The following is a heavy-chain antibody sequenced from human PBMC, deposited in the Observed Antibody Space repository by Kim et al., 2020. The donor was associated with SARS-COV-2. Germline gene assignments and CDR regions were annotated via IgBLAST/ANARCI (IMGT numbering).Heavy chain of an antibody. CDR2: ISDNSVNT. J-gene: IGHJ4*02. CDR3: SNGRAPSGTLTHDY. Sequence: GGSLRLPCGASGFTFNNIAMSWVRQAPGKGLEWVSAISDNSVNTYYADSVKGRFTVSRDNSKNTLYLQMNSLRVEDTAVYYCSNGRAPSGTLTHDYWGQGTLVTVSS. D-gene: IGHD1-1*01. V-gene: IGHV3-23*01. CDR1: GFTFNNIA.